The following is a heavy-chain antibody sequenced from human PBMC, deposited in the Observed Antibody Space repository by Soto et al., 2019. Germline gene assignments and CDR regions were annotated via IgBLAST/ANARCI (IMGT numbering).Heavy chain of an antibody. D-gene: IGHD2-21*02. Sequence: SVKVSCKASGGTFSSYAISWVRQAPGQGLEWMGGIIPIFGTANYAQKFQGRVTITADESTSTAYMELSSLRSEDTAVYYCARDPYRGNSADYWGQGTLVTVSS. CDR1: GGTFSSYA. V-gene: IGHV1-69*13. CDR3: ARDPYRGNSADY. J-gene: IGHJ4*02. CDR2: IIPIFGTA.